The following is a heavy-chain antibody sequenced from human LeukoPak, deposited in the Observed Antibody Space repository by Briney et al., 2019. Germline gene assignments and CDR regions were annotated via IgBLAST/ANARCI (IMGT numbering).Heavy chain of an antibody. D-gene: IGHD3-10*01. Sequence: PSETLSLTCTVSGGSISSSSYYWGWIRQPPGKGLEWIGSIYYSGSTYYNPSLKSRVTISVDTSKNQFSLKLSSVTAADTAVYYCARPDTYYYGLGSRFDYWGQGTLVTVSS. J-gene: IGHJ4*02. CDR3: ARPDTYYYGLGSRFDY. CDR1: GGSISSSSYY. CDR2: IYYSGST. V-gene: IGHV4-39*01.